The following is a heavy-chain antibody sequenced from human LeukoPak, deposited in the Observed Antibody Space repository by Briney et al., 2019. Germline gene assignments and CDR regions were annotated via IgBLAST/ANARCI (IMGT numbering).Heavy chain of an antibody. V-gene: IGHV6-1*01. J-gene: IGHJ4*02. CDR3: AKESRWPGHCSSTSCSFDY. CDR1: GDSVSSNSAA. D-gene: IGHD2-2*01. CDR2: TYYRSKWYN. Sequence: SQTLSLTCAISGDSVSSNSAAWNWIRQSPSRGLEWLGRTYYRSKWYNDYAVSVKSRITINPDTSKNQFSLQLNSVTPEDTAVYYCAKESRWPGHCSSTSCSFDYWGQGTLVTVSS.